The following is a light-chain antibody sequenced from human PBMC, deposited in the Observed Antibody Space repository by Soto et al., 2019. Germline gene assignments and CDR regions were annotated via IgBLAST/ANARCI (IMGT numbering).Light chain of an antibody. V-gene: IGKV1-5*03. J-gene: IGKJ4*01. Sequence: DIQMTQSPSTLSASVGDRVTITCRASQSISNWLAWYQQKPGKAPKLLLYKASTLQSGVPSRFSGSGSGTEFSLTISSLQPDDFATYYCQQANSFPLTFGGGTKVEI. CDR2: KAS. CDR3: QQANSFPLT. CDR1: QSISNW.